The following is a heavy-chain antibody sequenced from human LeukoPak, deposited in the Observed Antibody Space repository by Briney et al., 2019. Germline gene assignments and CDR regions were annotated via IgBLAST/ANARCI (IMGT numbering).Heavy chain of an antibody. V-gene: IGHV1-2*02. Sequence: ASVKVSCKASGYTFTDYYMRWVRQAPGQGVEWMGWIIPDDGDTNYAQKFQGGVTMTTDTSISTAHMEVSRRRSDDTAVYYCARANFLYCSSSTCLFDYWGQGTLVTVSS. D-gene: IGHD2-2*01. CDR3: ARANFLYCSSSTCLFDY. J-gene: IGHJ4*02. CDR2: IIPDDGDT. CDR1: GYTFTDYY.